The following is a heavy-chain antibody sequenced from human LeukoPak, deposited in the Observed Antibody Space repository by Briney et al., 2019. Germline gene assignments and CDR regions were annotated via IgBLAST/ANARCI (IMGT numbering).Heavy chain of an antibody. CDR2: VNGPGDWT. Sequence: GGSLRLSCAASGFTFSSHWMHWARHAPGEGLVWVSRVNGPGDWTHYADSVRGRFIISRDNAENTISLQMNNLRAEDTAVYFCAREVFEGQRQSDAFDVWGQGTMVTVSS. J-gene: IGHJ3*01. CDR3: AREVFEGQRQSDAFDV. D-gene: IGHD6-25*01. V-gene: IGHV3-74*01. CDR1: GFTFSSHW.